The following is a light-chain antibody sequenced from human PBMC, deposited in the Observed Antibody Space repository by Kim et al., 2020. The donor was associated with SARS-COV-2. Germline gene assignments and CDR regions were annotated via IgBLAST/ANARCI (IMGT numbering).Light chain of an antibody. V-gene: IGKV1-27*01. CDR1: QDIYDY. J-gene: IGKJ3*01. CDR3: QRYNSVPST. CDR2: AAS. Sequence: DTQMTQSPSSLSASVGDRVTITCRASQDIYDYVNWYQQKPWKAPRLLIYAASTLQSGVPSRFSGSGSGTEFTLTISSLQPEDVATYYCQRYNSVPSTFGPGTKVDLK.